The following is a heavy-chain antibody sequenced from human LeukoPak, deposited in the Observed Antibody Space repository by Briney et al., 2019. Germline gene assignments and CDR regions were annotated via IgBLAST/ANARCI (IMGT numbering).Heavy chain of an antibody. Sequence: SVKVSCKASGGTFSSYAISWVRQAPRQGLEWMGRIIPILGIANYAQKFQGRVTITADKSTSTAYMELSSLRSEDTAVYYCARDILTGYASSYYYGMDVWGQGTTVTVSS. V-gene: IGHV1-69*04. CDR3: ARDILTGYASSYYYGMDV. CDR2: IIPILGIA. J-gene: IGHJ6*02. D-gene: IGHD3-9*01. CDR1: GGTFSSYA.